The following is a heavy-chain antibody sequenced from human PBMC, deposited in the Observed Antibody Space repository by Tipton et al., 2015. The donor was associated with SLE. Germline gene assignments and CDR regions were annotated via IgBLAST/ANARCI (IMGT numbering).Heavy chain of an antibody. CDR2: IYYSGST. CDR3: ARGSGYSDY. Sequence: LRLSCAVYGGSFSGYYWSWIRQPPGKGLEWIGYIYYSGSTNYNPSLKSRVTISVDTSKNQFSLKLSSVTAADTAVYYCARGSGYSDYWGQGTLVTVSS. V-gene: IGHV4-34*01. D-gene: IGHD3-22*01. CDR1: GGSFSGYY. J-gene: IGHJ4*02.